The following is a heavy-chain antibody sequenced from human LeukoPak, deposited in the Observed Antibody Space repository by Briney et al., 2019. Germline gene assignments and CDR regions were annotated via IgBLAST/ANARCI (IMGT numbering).Heavy chain of an antibody. CDR3: AKADIVVVPAWGYMDV. CDR1: GFTFSNYW. V-gene: IGHV3-7*01. J-gene: IGHJ6*03. D-gene: IGHD2-2*01. Sequence: GGSLRLSCAASGFTFSNYWMSWVRQAPGKGLEWVANIKEDGSEKYYVDSVKGRFTISRDNAKNLLYLQMYSLRAEDTAVYYCAKADIVVVPAWGYMDVWGKGTTVTVSS. CDR2: IKEDGSEK.